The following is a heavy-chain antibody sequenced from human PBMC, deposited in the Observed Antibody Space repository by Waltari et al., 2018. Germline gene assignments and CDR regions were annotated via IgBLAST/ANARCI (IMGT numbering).Heavy chain of an antibody. V-gene: IGHV3-23*01. CDR3: AKDHGYSSADDAFDI. D-gene: IGHD6-25*01. CDR1: GFTFSSYA. J-gene: IGHJ3*02. CDR2: ISGSVGST. Sequence: EVQLLESGGGLVQPGGSLRLSCAASGFTFSSYAMSWVRPAPGKGLEWVSAISGSVGSTYYADSVKGRFTSSRDKSKTTLYLQMNSLRAEDTAVYYCAKDHGYSSADDAFDIWGQGTMVTVSS.